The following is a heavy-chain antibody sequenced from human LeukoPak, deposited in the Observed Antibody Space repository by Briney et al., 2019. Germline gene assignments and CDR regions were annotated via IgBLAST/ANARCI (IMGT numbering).Heavy chain of an antibody. CDR3: ARAHYDYVWGSYRSTDY. V-gene: IGHV1-18*01. D-gene: IGHD3-16*02. Sequence: ASVKVSCKASGYTFTSYGISWVRQAPGLGLEWMGWITTYSGNTNYAQKLQGRVTMTTDTSTSTAYMELRSLRSDDTAVYYCARAHYDYVWGSYRSTDYWGQGTLVTVSS. CDR2: ITTYSGNT. CDR1: GYTFTSYG. J-gene: IGHJ4*02.